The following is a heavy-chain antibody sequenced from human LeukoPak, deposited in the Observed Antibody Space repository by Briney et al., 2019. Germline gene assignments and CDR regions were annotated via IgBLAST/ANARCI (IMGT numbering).Heavy chain of an antibody. CDR1: GGSISSDY. V-gene: IGHV4-34*01. J-gene: IGHJ4*02. Sequence: PSETLSLTCTVSGGSISSDYWSWIRQPPGKGLEWIGEINHSGSTNYNPSLKSRVTISVDTSKNQSSLKLSSVTAADTAVYYCAGNTVTTSRWGQGTLVTVSS. D-gene: IGHD4-17*01. CDR2: INHSGST. CDR3: AGNTVTTSR.